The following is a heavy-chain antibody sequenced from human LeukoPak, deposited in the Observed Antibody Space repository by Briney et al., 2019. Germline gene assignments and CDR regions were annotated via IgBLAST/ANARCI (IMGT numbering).Heavy chain of an antibody. V-gene: IGHV1-2*02. CDR3: ARADELGDHHIDS. CDR2: VNPNTGAT. D-gene: IGHD2-21*02. Sequence: ASVKVSCKASGYTFAAYYIHWLRQAPGQGLEWMGWVNPNTGATMYAQKFQGRVTMTRDTSISTAYIDVSRLLSDDTAVYYCARADELGDHHIDSWGQGTLVTVSS. J-gene: IGHJ4*02. CDR1: GYTFAAYY.